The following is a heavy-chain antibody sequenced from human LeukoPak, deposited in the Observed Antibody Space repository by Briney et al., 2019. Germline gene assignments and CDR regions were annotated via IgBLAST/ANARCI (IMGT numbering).Heavy chain of an antibody. J-gene: IGHJ4*02. CDR2: ISGSGGST. V-gene: IGHV3-23*01. CDR1: GFTFSSYA. D-gene: IGHD3-3*01. Sequence: PGGSLRLSCAASGFTFSSYAMSWGRQAPGKGLEWVSAISGSGGSTYYADSVKGRFTISRDNSKNTLYLQMNSLRAEDTAVYYCAKDSAYEPYYFDYWGQGTLVTVSS. CDR3: AKDSAYEPYYFDY.